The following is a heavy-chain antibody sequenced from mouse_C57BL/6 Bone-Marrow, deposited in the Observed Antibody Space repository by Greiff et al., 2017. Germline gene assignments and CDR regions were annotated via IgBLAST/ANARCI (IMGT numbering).Heavy chain of an antibody. CDR1: GYTFTTYP. V-gene: IGHV1-47*01. CDR3: ARGGSSYHWYFDV. J-gene: IGHJ1*03. CDR2: FHPYNDDT. Sequence: VQLQQSGAELVKPGASVKMSCKASGYTFTTYPIEWMKQNHGKSLEWIGNFHPYNDDTKYNEKFKGKATLTVEKSSSTVYLERSRLTSDDSAVYYCARGGSSYHWYFDVWGTGTTVTVSS. D-gene: IGHD1-1*01.